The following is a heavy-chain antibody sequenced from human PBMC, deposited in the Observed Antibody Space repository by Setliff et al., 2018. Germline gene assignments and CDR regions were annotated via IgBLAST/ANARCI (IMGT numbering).Heavy chain of an antibody. CDR2: INSGGSST. J-gene: IGHJ4*02. CDR3: AKFSSVPGSRFFDY. CDR1: GFTFSDYY. D-gene: IGHD2-2*01. V-gene: IGHV3-23*01. Sequence: GGSLRLSCATSGFTFSDYYMSWIRQTPGKGLEWVSAINSGGSSTYYADSVKGRFTISRDNSKNTLYLKMNSLRAEDTAIYSCAKFSSVPGSRFFDYWGQGALVTVSS.